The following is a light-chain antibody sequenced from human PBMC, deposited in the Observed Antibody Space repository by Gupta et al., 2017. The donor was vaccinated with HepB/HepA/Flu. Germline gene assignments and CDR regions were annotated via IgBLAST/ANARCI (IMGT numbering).Light chain of an antibody. Sequence: DIQMTQSRSSLSASVGDRVTITCRASQGIRDDLSWYQQKPGRPPKRLIYTASSLQNGVPSRFSGSGSGTEFTLTISSLQPEDSATYYCLQHNGYPLTFGQGTRLEI. V-gene: IGKV1-17*01. CDR2: TAS. CDR3: LQHNGYPLT. J-gene: IGKJ5*01. CDR1: QGIRDD.